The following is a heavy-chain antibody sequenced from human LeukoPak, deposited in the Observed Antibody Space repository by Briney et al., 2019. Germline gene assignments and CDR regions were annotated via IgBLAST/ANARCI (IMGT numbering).Heavy chain of an antibody. CDR1: GGSISSGGYY. V-gene: IGHV4-31*03. CDR3: ARDHRHCSSTSCLGGNWFDP. Sequence: SQTLSLTCTVSGGSISSGGYYWSWIRQHPGKGLEWIGYIYYSGSTYYNPSLKSRVTISVDTSKNQFSLKLSSVTAADTAVYYCARDHRHCSSTSCLGGNWFDPWGQGTLVTVSS. J-gene: IGHJ5*02. CDR2: IYYSGST. D-gene: IGHD2-2*01.